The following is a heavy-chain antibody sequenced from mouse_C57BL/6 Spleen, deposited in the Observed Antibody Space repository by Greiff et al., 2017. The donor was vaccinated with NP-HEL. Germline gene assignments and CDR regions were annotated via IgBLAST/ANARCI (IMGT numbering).Heavy chain of an antibody. D-gene: IGHD2-4*01. Sequence: EVKLVESGGGLVQPGGSLKLSCAASGFTFSDYGMAWVRQAPRKGPEWVAFISNLAYSIYYADTVTGRFTISRENAKNTLYLEMCSLRSEDTAMYYCARLYDYDVLDYWGQGTTLTVSS. V-gene: IGHV5-15*01. CDR3: ARLYDYDVLDY. CDR2: ISNLAYSI. J-gene: IGHJ2*01. CDR1: GFTFSDYG.